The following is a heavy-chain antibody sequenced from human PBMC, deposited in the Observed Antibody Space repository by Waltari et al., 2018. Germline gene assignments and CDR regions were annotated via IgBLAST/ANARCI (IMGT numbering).Heavy chain of an antibody. CDR3: ARDQDWAFDY. V-gene: IGHV3-48*02. J-gene: IGHJ4*02. CDR2: IGPVGSNI. Sequence: EVQLVESGGGLVQPGGSLKLSCAASGFTFSRYSMNWVRQAPGKGRGWVSQIGPVGSNIGYADSVKGRITISRDNAQNSLYLIINSLTDEDTAVYYCARDQDWAFDYWGRGTLVTVSS. D-gene: IGHD2-21*01. CDR1: GFTFSRYS.